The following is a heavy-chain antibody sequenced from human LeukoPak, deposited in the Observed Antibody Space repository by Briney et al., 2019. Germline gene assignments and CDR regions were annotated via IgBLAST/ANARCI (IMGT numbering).Heavy chain of an antibody. V-gene: IGHV3-72*01. CDR1: GFTFSDHY. Sequence: RGSLRLSCAASGFTFSDHYMDWVRQAPGKGLEWVGRSRNKAASYRIDYAASVKGRFTISRDDSKNSLYLQMNSLKTEDTAVYYCARVSHRRRCDDFWGQGTLVTVSS. CDR2: SRNKAASYRI. CDR3: ARVSHRRRCDDF. D-gene: IGHD4-17*01. J-gene: IGHJ4*02.